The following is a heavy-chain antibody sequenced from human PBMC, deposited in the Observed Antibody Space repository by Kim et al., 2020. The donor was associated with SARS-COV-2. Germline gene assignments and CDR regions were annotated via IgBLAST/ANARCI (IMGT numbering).Heavy chain of an antibody. D-gene: IGHD6-19*01. V-gene: IGHV1-3*01. Sequence: TRHSQKFQDRVTITRDTFASKVYMELSDLRSEDTAVYYCARRGSGYGVDVWGQGTTVTVSS. CDR2: T. J-gene: IGHJ6*02. CDR3: ARRGSGYGVDV.